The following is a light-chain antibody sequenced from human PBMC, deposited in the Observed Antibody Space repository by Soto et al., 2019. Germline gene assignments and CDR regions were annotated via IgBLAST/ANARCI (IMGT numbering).Light chain of an antibody. CDR1: QTISNY. Sequence: DIQMTQSPSSLSASVGDRVSITCRASQTISNYLNWFQQKPGEAPNLLIYTISTLQSGVPSRFSGSGSGTDFTLTINNVQLEDFATYYCQQGQDIPLTFGQETRLEI. CDR3: QQGQDIPLT. CDR2: TIS. J-gene: IGKJ5*01. V-gene: IGKV1-39*01.